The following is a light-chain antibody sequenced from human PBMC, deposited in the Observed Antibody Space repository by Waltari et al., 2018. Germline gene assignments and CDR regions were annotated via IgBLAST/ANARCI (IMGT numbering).Light chain of an antibody. CDR1: QSVNSF. CDR2: DTS. Sequence: EIVLTQSPATLSLSPGDTATLSCRANQSVNSFLGWYQHKLGQAPRLLLYDTSNRATGVPARFSGSGSGTDFALTISSLEPEDFAIYYCQQRGTWPPLTFGGGTKVEI. V-gene: IGKV3-11*01. CDR3: QQRGTWPPLT. J-gene: IGKJ4*01.